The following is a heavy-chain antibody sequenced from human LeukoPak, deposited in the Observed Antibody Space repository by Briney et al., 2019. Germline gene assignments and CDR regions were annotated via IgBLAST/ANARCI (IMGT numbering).Heavy chain of an antibody. CDR2: IYNGGTT. CDR1: GFTASSNY. CDR3: AKPKAGPRGSYFDY. J-gene: IGHJ4*02. D-gene: IGHD1-14*01. V-gene: IGHV3-53*01. Sequence: GGSLRLSCATSGFTASSNYMSWVRQAPGKGLEWVSVIYNGGTTYYTDSVKGRFTISRDNSKNTLYLQMNSLRAEDTAVYYCAKPKAGPRGSYFDYWGQGTLVTVSS.